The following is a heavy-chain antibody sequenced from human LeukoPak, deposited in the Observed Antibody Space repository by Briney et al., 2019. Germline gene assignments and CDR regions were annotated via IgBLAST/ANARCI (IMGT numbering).Heavy chain of an antibody. V-gene: IGHV3-30*03. J-gene: IGHJ4*02. Sequence: GGSLRLSCAASGITFTSYSMHWVRQAPGKGLEWVALISHDGRNKYYADSVKGRFTISRDNSKNTLYLQMNSLRAEDTAVYYCARDSVEGYYDFWSAFDYWGQGTLVTVSS. CDR3: ARDSVEGYYDFWSAFDY. CDR1: GITFTSYS. CDR2: ISHDGRNK. D-gene: IGHD3-3*01.